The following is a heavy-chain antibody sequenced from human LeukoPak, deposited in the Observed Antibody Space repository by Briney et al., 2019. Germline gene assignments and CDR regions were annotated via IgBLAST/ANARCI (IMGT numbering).Heavy chain of an antibody. D-gene: IGHD3-22*01. V-gene: IGHV4-4*07. CDR1: GGSISDYY. J-gene: IGHJ3*02. CDR2: IYTSGST. CDR3: ARGAYYYDSRGYFTFHI. Sequence: NSSETLSLTCAVSGGSISDYYWSWIRQAPGKGLEWIGRIYTSGSTNYNPSLKSRVTMSVDTSKNQFSLKLSSVTAADMAVYYCARGAYYYDSRGYFTFHIWGQGTMVTVSS.